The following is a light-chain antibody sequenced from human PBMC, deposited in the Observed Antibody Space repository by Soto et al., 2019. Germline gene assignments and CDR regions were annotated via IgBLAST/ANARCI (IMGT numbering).Light chain of an antibody. J-gene: IGKJ4*01. CDR1: QSVFYTSNSRNY. Sequence: DIVMTQSPDSLTVSLGERATINCKSSQSVFYTSNSRNYLAWYQQKPGQPPKLLIYWASTRESGVPDRFIGSGSGTDFTLTISSLQAEDLAVYYCQQYYSTPLTFGGGTKVEIK. CDR2: WAS. CDR3: QQYYSTPLT. V-gene: IGKV4-1*01.